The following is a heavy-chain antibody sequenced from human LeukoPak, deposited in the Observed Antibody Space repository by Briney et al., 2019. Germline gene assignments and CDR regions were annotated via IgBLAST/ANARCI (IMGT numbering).Heavy chain of an antibody. D-gene: IGHD5-18*01. CDR2: IYSGGST. CDR3: AGLGGYSYGYFDY. Sequence: GGSLRLSCAASGFTVSSNYMSWVRQAPGKGLEWVPVIYSGGSTYYADSVKGRFTISRDNSKNTLYLQMNSLRAEDTAVYYCAGLGGYSYGYFDYWGQGTLVTVSS. CDR1: GFTVSSNY. V-gene: IGHV3-66*04. J-gene: IGHJ4*02.